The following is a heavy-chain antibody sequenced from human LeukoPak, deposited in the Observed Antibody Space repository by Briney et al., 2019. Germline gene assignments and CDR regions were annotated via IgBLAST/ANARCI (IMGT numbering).Heavy chain of an antibody. CDR1: GYTFTSYA. V-gene: IGHV7-4-1*02. D-gene: IGHD3-10*01. CDR2: INTNTGNP. J-gene: IGHJ3*01. CDR3: ARDPQVSMVRESWDSFDL. Sequence: ASVKVSCKASGYTFTSYAMNWVRQAPGQGLEWMGWINTNTGNPTYAQGFTGRFVFSLDTSVSTTYLQISSLKAEDTAVYYCARDPQVSMVRESWDSFDLWGQGTMVTVSS.